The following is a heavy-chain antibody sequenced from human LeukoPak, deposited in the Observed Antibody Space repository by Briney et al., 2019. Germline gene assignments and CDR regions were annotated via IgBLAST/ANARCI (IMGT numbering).Heavy chain of an antibody. D-gene: IGHD1-26*01. CDR1: GFTFINAW. Sequence: GGALRLSCAASGFTFINAWMAWVRQAPGKGLEWVGRIKAKAHVGTIEYAAPVKGRFTISRDDSKNTLYLQMNSLKTEDTAVYYCTTDGVGVEGATYDNWGQGTLVSVSS. CDR3: TTDGVGVEGATYDN. CDR2: IKAKAHVGTI. J-gene: IGHJ4*02. V-gene: IGHV3-15*01.